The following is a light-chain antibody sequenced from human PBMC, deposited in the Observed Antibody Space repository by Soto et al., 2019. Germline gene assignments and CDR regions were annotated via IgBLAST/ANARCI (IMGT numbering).Light chain of an antibody. V-gene: IGKV1-33*01. CDR2: DTS. J-gene: IGKJ4*01. CDR3: QQYDNFPIT. Sequence: DIQMTQSPFSLSSFLGDRGTITCQASQDISNYLNWYQQKPGKAPNLLIYDTSTLETGVPSRFSGSLSGTDFTLTISDLQPEDIATYYCQQYDNFPITFGGGTKMDIK. CDR1: QDISNY.